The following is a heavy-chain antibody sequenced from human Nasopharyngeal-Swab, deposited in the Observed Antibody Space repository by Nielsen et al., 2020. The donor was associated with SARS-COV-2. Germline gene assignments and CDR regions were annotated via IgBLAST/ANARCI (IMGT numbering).Heavy chain of an antibody. CDR2: ISAYNGNT. Sequence: ASVKVSCKASGYTFTSYGISWVRQAPGQGLEWMGWISAYNGNTNYAQKLQGRVTMTTDTSTSTAYMELRSLRSDDTAVYYWARDGVGSGYSSDPPFDYWGQGTLVTVSS. J-gene: IGHJ4*02. CDR3: ARDGVGSGYSSDPPFDY. D-gene: IGHD5-18*01. CDR1: GYTFTSYG. V-gene: IGHV1-18*01.